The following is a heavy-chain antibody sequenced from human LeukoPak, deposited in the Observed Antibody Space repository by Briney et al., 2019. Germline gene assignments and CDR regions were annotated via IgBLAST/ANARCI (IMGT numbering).Heavy chain of an antibody. D-gene: IGHD6-13*01. V-gene: IGHV4-38-2*02. J-gene: IGHJ4*02. Sequence: SETLSLTCTVSGYSISSGYYWGWIRQPPGKGLEWIGSIYHSGSTYYNPSLKSRVTISVDTSKNQFSLKLSSVTAADTAVYYCARAAFGSSWYYFDYWGQGTLVTVSS. CDR2: IYHSGST. CDR3: ARAAFGSSWYYFDY. CDR1: GYSISSGYY.